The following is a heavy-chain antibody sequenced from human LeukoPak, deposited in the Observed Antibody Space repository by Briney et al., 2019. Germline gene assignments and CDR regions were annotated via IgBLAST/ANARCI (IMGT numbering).Heavy chain of an antibody. CDR1: GGSISSSSYY. D-gene: IGHD2-15*01. CDR2: IYYSGST. V-gene: IGHV4-39*07. J-gene: IGHJ5*02. CDR3: ARGLGRYCSGGSCS. Sequence: SETLSLTCTVSGGSISSSSYYWGWIRQPPGKGLEWIGSIYYSGSTYYNPSLKSRVTISVDKSKNQFSLKLSSVTAADTAVYYCARGLGRYCSGGSCSWGQGTLVTVSS.